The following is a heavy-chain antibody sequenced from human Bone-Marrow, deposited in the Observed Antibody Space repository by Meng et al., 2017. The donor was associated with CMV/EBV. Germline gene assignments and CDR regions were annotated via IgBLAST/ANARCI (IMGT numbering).Heavy chain of an antibody. Sequence: LSLTCAASGFTFSTYAMTWVRQAPGKGLEWVSTISGSGDSTYSADSVKGRFTISRDNSKNTLYLQMNSLRAEDTAVYYCASGPDRHPPHYYAMDVWGQGTTVTVSS. CDR3: ASGPDRHPPHYYAMDV. J-gene: IGHJ6*02. V-gene: IGHV3-23*01. CDR1: GFTFSTYA. CDR2: ISGSGDST.